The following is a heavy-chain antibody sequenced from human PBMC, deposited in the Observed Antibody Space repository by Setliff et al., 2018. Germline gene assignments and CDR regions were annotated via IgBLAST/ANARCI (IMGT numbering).Heavy chain of an antibody. V-gene: IGHV4-61*09. CDR2: IYTSGST. CDR3: ASYRQDVNY. D-gene: IGHD4-4*01. CDR1: GGSISSGSYY. Sequence: PSETLSLTCTVSGGSISSGSYYWSWIRQPAGKGLEWIGHIYTSGSTNYNPSLKSRVTISVDNSKNQFSLKLSSVTAADTAVYYCASYRQDVNYWGQGTLVTVSS. J-gene: IGHJ4*02.